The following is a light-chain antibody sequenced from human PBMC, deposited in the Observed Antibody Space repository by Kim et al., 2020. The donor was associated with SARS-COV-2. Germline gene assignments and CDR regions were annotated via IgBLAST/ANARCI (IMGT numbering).Light chain of an antibody. V-gene: IGLV2-11*01. CDR3: CSYAGSYV. Sequence: PAQSVTISCTGTSSDVGGYNYVSWYQQHPGKAPNLMIYDVSKRPSGVPDRFSGSKSGNTASLTISGLQAEDEADYYCCSYAGSYVFGTGTKVTVL. CDR1: SSDVGGYNY. CDR2: DVS. J-gene: IGLJ1*01.